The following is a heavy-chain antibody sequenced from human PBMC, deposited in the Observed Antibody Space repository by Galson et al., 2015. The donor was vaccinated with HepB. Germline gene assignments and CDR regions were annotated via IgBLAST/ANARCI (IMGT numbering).Heavy chain of an antibody. Sequence: SETLSLTCTVSGGSISSYYWSWIRQPPGKGLEWIGYIYYSGSTNYNPSLKSRVTISVDTSKNQFSLKLSSVTAADTAVYYCARAPRTTYDSSGYAWDYWGQGTLVTVSS. CDR3: ARAPRTTYDSSGYAWDY. D-gene: IGHD3-22*01. CDR1: GGSISSYY. J-gene: IGHJ4*02. V-gene: IGHV4-59*01. CDR2: IYYSGST.